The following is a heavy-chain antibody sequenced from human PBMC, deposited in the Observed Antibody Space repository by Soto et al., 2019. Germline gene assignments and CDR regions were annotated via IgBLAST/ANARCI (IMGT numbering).Heavy chain of an antibody. J-gene: IGHJ4*02. D-gene: IGHD3-10*01. Sequence: GGSLRVSCAASGFTVSSYSMNWVRQAPGKGLEWVSSISSSSSYIYYADSVKGRFTISRDNAKNSLYLQMKSLRAEETAVYYCARDYGLKLGYWGQGTLVTVSS. CDR3: ARDYGLKLGY. CDR2: ISSSSSYI. V-gene: IGHV3-21*01. CDR1: GFTVSSYS.